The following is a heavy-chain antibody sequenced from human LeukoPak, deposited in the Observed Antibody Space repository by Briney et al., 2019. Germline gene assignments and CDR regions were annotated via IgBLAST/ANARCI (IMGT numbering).Heavy chain of an antibody. CDR2: IIPIFGTA. CDR1: GGTFSSYA. CDR3: ANRGQRGYSGYAFDY. Sequence: SVKVSCKASGGTFSSYAISWVRQAPGQGLEWMGGIIPIFGTANYAQKFQGRVTITADESTSTAYMELCSLRSEDTAVYYCANRGQRGYSGYAFDYWGQGTLVTVSS. J-gene: IGHJ4*02. D-gene: IGHD5-12*01. V-gene: IGHV1-69*13.